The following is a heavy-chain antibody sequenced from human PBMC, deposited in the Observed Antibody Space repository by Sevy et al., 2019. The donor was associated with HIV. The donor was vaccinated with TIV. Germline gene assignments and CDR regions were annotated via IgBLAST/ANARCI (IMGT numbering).Heavy chain of an antibody. V-gene: IGHV1-8*01. Sequence: ASVKVSCKASGYTFTSYDVNWVRQATGQGLEWMGWMNPNSGNTGYAQKFQGRVTMTRNTSISTAYMELSSLRSEDTAVYYCARGREYISGYGPWGQGTLVTVS. CDR3: ARGREYISGYGP. CDR2: MNPNSGNT. J-gene: IGHJ4*02. D-gene: IGHD6-19*01. CDR1: GYTFTSYD.